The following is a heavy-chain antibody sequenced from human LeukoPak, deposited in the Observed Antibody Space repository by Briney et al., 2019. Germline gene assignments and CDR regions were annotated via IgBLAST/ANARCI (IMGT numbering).Heavy chain of an antibody. Sequence: AASVKVSCKASGGTFSSYAISWVRQAPGQGLEWMGWISAYNGNTNYAQKFQGRVTMTTDTSTRTAYMDLRSLRSDDTAVYYCARDLLPGMITVTTCDYWGQGTLVTVSS. D-gene: IGHD4-17*01. J-gene: IGHJ4*02. CDR2: ISAYNGNT. CDR1: GGTFSSYA. V-gene: IGHV1-18*01. CDR3: ARDLLPGMITVTTCDY.